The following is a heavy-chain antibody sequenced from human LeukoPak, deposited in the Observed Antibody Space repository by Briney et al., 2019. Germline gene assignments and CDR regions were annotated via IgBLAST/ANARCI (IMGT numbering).Heavy chain of an antibody. D-gene: IGHD6-25*01. J-gene: IGHJ6*03. CDR1: GFTFSIFA. Sequence: GGSLRLSCAASGFTFSIFAMSWVRQAPGKGLEWVSAISGSGGATYYADSVKGRFTISRDNPKNTLYLQMNSLRAEDTAVYYCAKVSRGIVAAMDVWGKGTTVTVSS. CDR3: AKVSRGIVAAMDV. V-gene: IGHV3-23*01. CDR2: ISGSGGAT.